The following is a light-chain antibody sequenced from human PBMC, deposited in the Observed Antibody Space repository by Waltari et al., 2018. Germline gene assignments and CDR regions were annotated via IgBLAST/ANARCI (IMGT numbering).Light chain of an antibody. CDR3: QQYYTYWT. J-gene: IGKJ1*01. V-gene: IGKV1-5*03. CDR1: QTIITW. CDR2: KAS. Sequence: DIQMTQSPSTLAASVGDRVTITCRASQTIITWLAWYQQKPGKAPKHLIYKASSLESGVPSRFSGSGAGTEFSLTISSLQPDDSATYYCQQYYTYWTFGQGTKVDIK.